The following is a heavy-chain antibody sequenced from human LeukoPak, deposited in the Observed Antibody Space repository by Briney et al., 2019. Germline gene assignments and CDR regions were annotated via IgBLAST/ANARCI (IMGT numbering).Heavy chain of an antibody. V-gene: IGHV1-69*06. CDR3: ARARRGYSGYDTLDY. D-gene: IGHD5-12*01. Sequence: ASVKVSCKASGGTFSSYAISWVRQAPGQGLEWMGRIIPIFGTANYAQKFQGRVTITADKSTSTAYMELSSLRSEDTAVHYCARARRGYSGYDTLDYWGQGTLVTVSS. J-gene: IGHJ4*02. CDR1: GGTFSSYA. CDR2: IIPIFGTA.